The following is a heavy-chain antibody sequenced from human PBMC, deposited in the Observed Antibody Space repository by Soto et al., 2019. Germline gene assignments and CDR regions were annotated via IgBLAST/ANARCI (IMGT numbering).Heavy chain of an antibody. CDR2: NYYSGSI. J-gene: IGHJ6*02. D-gene: IGHD2-15*01. Sequence: SETLSLTCTVSGGSITSSCYYWGWIRQPPGKGLEWIGTNYYSGSIYYNPSLKSRVTMSVDTPKNQFSLKLSSVTAADTAVYYCASRYCSGGSCYWTGYYYYGMDVWGQGTTVT. CDR1: GGSITSSCYY. CDR3: ASRYCSGGSCYWTGYYYYGMDV. V-gene: IGHV4-39*01.